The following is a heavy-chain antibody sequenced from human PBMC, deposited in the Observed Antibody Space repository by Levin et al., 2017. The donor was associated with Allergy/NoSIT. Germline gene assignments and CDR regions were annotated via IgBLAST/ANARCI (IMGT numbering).Heavy chain of an antibody. D-gene: IGHD5-12*01. CDR2: IIPMSGTV. CDR1: GGTFRTSG. CDR3: ARSPRSGYEPPWDY. V-gene: IGHV1-69*15. J-gene: IGHJ4*02. Sequence: PGESLKISCKTYGGTFRTSGLNWVRQAPGQRLEWMGNIIPMSGTVKYAQSFQDRVTLTADESTSTAYMEMRGLRSEDTALYFCARSPRSGYEPPWDYWGQGSLVIVSS.